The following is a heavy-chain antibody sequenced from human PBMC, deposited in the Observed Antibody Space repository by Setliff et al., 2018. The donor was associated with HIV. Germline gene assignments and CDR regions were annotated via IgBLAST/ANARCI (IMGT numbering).Heavy chain of an antibody. V-gene: IGHV4-59*08. CDR3: ARHRDGGTYPLDY. Sequence: SETLSLTCSISGGSISFYYWNWLRQTPGKGLEWIAYTFDNGNTHYNPSLESRVTLSLDTSRNLFSLQLTSVTAADTAVYYCARHRDGGTYPLDYWGQGTLVTVSS. CDR2: TFDNGNT. D-gene: IGHD1-26*01. CDR1: GGSISFYY. J-gene: IGHJ4*02.